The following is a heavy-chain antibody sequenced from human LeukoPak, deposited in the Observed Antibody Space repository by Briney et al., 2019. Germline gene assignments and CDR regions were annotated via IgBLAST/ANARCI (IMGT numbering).Heavy chain of an antibody. D-gene: IGHD4-23*01. V-gene: IGHV1-69*13. Sequence: SVKVSCKASGGTFSSHAISWVRQAPGQGLEWMGGIIPIFGTANYAQKFQGRVTITADESTSTAYMELSSLRSEDTAVYYCAILSLNDYGGNHTPDAFDIWGQGTMVTVSS. CDR2: IIPIFGTA. J-gene: IGHJ3*02. CDR1: GGTFSSHA. CDR3: AILSLNDYGGNHTPDAFDI.